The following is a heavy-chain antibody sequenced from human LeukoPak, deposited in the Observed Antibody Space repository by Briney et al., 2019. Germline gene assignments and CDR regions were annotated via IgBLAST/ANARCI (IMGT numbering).Heavy chain of an antibody. CDR3: ARGTYSSSWYESWFDP. CDR2: IYYSGST. V-gene: IGHV4-59*01. J-gene: IGHJ5*02. Sequence: SETLSLTCTVSGGSISSYYWSWIRQPPGKGLEWIGYIYYSGSTNYNPSLKSRVTISVDTSKNQFSLKLNSVTAADTAVYYCARGTYSSSWYESWFDPWGQGTLVTVSS. D-gene: IGHD6-13*01. CDR1: GGSISSYY.